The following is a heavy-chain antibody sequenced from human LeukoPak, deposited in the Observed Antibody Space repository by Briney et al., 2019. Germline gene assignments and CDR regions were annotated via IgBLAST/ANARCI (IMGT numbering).Heavy chain of an antibody. V-gene: IGHV3-30-3*01. CDR3: ASLMTTVTYFDY. CDR1: GFTFSSYA. Sequence: GRSLRLSCAASGFTFSSYAMHWVRQAPGKGLEWVAVISYDGSNKYYADSVKGRFTISRDNSKNTLYLQMNSLRAEDTAVYYCASLMTTVTYFDYWGQGTLVTVSS. J-gene: IGHJ4*02. D-gene: IGHD4-17*01. CDR2: ISYDGSNK.